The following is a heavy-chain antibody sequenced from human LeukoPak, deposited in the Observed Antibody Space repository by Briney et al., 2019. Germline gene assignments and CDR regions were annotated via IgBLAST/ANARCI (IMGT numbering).Heavy chain of an antibody. CDR3: AREGYVEELDY. Sequence: SETLSLTCTVSGDSISSGRYYWSWIRQPAGKGLEWIGRIYTSGSTNYNPSLKSRVTISVGTSKNQFSLKLSSVAAADTAVYYCAREGYVEELDYWGQGTLVTVSS. V-gene: IGHV4-61*02. CDR1: GDSISSGRYY. J-gene: IGHJ4*02. D-gene: IGHD5-12*01. CDR2: IYTSGST.